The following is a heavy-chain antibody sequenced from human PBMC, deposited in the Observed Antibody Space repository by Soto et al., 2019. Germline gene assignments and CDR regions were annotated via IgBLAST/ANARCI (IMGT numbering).Heavy chain of an antibody. J-gene: IGHJ4*02. Sequence: GGSLRLSCVGSGFNSGDYGMHWVRHTPGKGLEWVAVIGNDGAARFYGDSVKGRFSISRDNSRSTFYLQMNSLRPEDTAMYYCAKETIAVAGPNFFDFWGQGTQVTVSS. CDR3: AKETIAVAGPNFFDF. CDR2: IGNDGAAR. V-gene: IGHV3-30*18. D-gene: IGHD6-19*01. CDR1: GFNSGDYG.